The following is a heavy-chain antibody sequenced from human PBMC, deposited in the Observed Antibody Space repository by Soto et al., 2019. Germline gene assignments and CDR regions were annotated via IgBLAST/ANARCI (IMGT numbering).Heavy chain of an antibody. V-gene: IGHV1-8*01. CDR3: ARGRGYYYGSGSSDYYYHGMDV. CDR2: MNPNSGNT. Sequence: SVKVSCKASGYTFTSYDINWVRQATGQGLEWMGWMNPNSGNTGYAQKFQGRVTMTRNTSISTAYMELSSLRSEDTAVYYCARGRGYYYGSGSSDYYYHGMDVWGQGTTVTVSS. J-gene: IGHJ6*02. D-gene: IGHD3-10*01. CDR1: GYTFTSYD.